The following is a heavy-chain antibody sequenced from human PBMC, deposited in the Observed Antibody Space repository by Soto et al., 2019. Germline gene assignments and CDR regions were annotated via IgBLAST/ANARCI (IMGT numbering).Heavy chain of an antibody. D-gene: IGHD2-21*01. J-gene: IGHJ4*02. CDR3: ARIFKYCGGDCYSEYESPFDY. CDR1: GGSFSGYY. V-gene: IGHV4-34*01. CDR2: INHSGST. Sequence: SETLSLTCAVYGGSFSGYYWSWIRQPPGKGLEWIGEINHSGSTNYNPSLKSRVTISVDTSKNQFSLKLTSVTAADTAVYYCARIFKYCGGDCYSEYESPFDYWGQGTLVTVSS.